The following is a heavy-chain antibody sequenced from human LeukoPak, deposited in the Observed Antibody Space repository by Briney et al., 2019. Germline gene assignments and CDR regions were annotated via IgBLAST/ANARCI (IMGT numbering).Heavy chain of an antibody. V-gene: IGHV1-8*02. CDR3: ARGRDDSSAYYYYYMDV. CDR1: GYTFTSYG. Sequence: ASVKVSCKASGYTFTSYGINWVRQATGQGLEWMGWMNPNTGNTGYAQKFQGRVTMTRNTSISTAYMELSSLRSEDTAIYYCARGRDDSSAYYYYYMDVWGKGTTVTISS. J-gene: IGHJ6*03. D-gene: IGHD3-22*01. CDR2: MNPNTGNT.